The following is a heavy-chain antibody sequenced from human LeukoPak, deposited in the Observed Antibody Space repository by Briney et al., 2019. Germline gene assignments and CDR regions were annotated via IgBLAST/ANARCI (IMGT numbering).Heavy chain of an antibody. Sequence: SQTLSLTCTVPGGSISSGGYYWSWIRQHPGKGLEWIGYIYYSGSTYYNPSLKSRVTISVDTSKNQFSLKLSSVTAADTAVYYCARSSLELRHGVDWFDPWGQGTLVSVSS. CDR2: IYYSGST. CDR1: GGSISSGGYY. D-gene: IGHD1-7*01. V-gene: IGHV4-31*03. CDR3: ARSSLELRHGVDWFDP. J-gene: IGHJ5*02.